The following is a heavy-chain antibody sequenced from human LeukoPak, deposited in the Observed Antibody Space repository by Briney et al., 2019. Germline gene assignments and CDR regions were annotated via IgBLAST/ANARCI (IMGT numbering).Heavy chain of an antibody. CDR3: ARDQWDCSGGSCYSFYDAFDI. CDR1: GFTVSSNY. D-gene: IGHD2-15*01. V-gene: IGHV3-66*01. J-gene: IGHJ3*02. CDR2: IYSGGST. Sequence: GGSLRLSCAASGFTVSSNYMSWVRQAPGKGLEWVSVIYSGGSTYYADSVKGRFTISRDNSKSTLYLQMNSLRAEDTAVYYCARDQWDCSGGSCYSFYDAFDIWGQGTMVTVSS.